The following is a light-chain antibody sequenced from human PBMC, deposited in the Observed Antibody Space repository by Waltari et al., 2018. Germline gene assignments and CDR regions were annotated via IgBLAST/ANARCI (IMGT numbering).Light chain of an antibody. V-gene: IGLV1-40*01. J-gene: IGLJ2*01. CDR1: SPNIGAGYD. Sequence: QSVLTQPPSVSGAPGLRVTIPCTGSSPNIGAGYDVHWYQHLPGTAPKLLIYGTNNRPSGVPDRFSGSKSGTSASLAITGLQVDDEADYYCQSYDTSLSVVFGGGTKLTVL. CDR2: GTN. CDR3: QSYDTSLSVV.